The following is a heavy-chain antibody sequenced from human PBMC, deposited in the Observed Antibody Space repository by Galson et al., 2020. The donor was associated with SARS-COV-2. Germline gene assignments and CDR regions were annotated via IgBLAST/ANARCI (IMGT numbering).Heavy chain of an antibody. D-gene: IGHD5-18*01. CDR2: INPNSGGT. CDR1: GYTFTGYY. V-gene: IGHV1-2*02. CDR3: ARDGTAMVTNGFDI. J-gene: IGHJ3*02. Sequence: ASVKVSCKASGYTFTGYYMHWVRQAPGQGLEWMGWINPNSGGTNYAQKFQGRVTMTRETSISIAYMELSRLRSDDTAVYYCARDGTAMVTNGFDIWGQGTMVTVSS.